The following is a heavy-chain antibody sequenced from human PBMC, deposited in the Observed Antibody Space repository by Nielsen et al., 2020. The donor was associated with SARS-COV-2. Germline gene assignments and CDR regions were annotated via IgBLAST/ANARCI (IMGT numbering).Heavy chain of an antibody. V-gene: IGHV1-8*01. J-gene: IGHJ4*02. Sequence: VQVSCKASGYTFTSYDINWVRQATGQGLEWMGWMNPNSGNTGYAQKFQGRVTMTRNTSISTAYMELSSLRSEDTAVYYCAREAYYDYVWAYWGQGTLVTVSS. CDR3: AREAYYDYVWAY. CDR1: GYTFTSYD. CDR2: MNPNSGNT. D-gene: IGHD3-16*01.